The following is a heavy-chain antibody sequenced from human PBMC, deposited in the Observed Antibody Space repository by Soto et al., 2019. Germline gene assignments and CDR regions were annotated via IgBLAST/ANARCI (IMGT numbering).Heavy chain of an antibody. Sequence: SETLSLTCTVSGGSISSYYWSWIRQPPGKGLEWIGYIYYSGSTNYNPSLKSRVTISVDTSKNQFSLKLSSVTAADTSVYYCARAPRGNYGYPSYFDYWGQGTLVTSPQ. J-gene: IGHJ4*02. CDR2: IYYSGST. CDR3: ARAPRGNYGYPSYFDY. D-gene: IGHD3-10*01. CDR1: GGSISSYY. V-gene: IGHV4-59*01.